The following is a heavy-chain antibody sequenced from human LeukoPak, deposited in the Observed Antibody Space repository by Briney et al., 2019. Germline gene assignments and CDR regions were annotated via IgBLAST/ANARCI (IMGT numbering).Heavy chain of an antibody. D-gene: IGHD3-3*01. Sequence: EASVKVSCKASGYTFTDYHVHWVRQAPGQGLEWMGWINPNSGGTNYAQNLQGRVTMTRDTSITTAYMELTRLRSDDTAVYCCARDIRPRVESFDYWGQGTLVTVSS. J-gene: IGHJ4*02. CDR2: INPNSGGT. V-gene: IGHV1-2*02. CDR1: GYTFTDYH. CDR3: ARDIRPRVESFDY.